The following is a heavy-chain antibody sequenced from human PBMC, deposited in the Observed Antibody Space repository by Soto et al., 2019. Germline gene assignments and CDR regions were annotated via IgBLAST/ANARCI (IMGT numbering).Heavy chain of an antibody. Sequence: ASVKVSCTSSGYTFTTYYIHWVRQAPGQGLEWMGIINPSGGSTSYAQKFQGRVTMTRDTSTSTVYMELSSLRSEDTAVYYCARDRRYCSGGSCYPGFFSDIWGQGTMVTVS. D-gene: IGHD2-15*01. CDR1: GYTFTTYY. CDR3: ARDRRYCSGGSCYPGFFSDI. J-gene: IGHJ3*02. CDR2: INPSGGST. V-gene: IGHV1-46*01.